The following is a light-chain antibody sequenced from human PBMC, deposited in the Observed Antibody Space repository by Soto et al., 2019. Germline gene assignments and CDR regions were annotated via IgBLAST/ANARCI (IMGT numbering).Light chain of an antibody. V-gene: IGLV2-14*01. CDR2: EVS. J-gene: IGLJ2*01. Sequence: QSVLTQPASVSGSPGQKITIYCTGSSSDVGGSYFVSWFQQHPGKAPKLMIYEVSHRPSGVSSRFSASKSGNTASLTISGLQAEDEADYYCSSYTTTSTLVLFGGGTQLTVL. CDR1: SSDVGGSYF. CDR3: SSYTTTSTLVL.